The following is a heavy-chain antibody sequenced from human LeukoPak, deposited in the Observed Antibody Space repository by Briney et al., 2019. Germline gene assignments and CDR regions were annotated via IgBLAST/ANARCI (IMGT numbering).Heavy chain of an antibody. CDR1: GGSFSGYY. J-gene: IGHJ3*02. V-gene: IGHV4-34*01. CDR2: INHSGST. Sequence: SETLSLTCAVCGGSFSGYYWSWIRQPPGKGLEWIGEINHSGSTNYNPSLKSRVTISVDTSKNQFSLKLSSVTAADTAVYYCARSQGALDIWGQGTMVTVSS. CDR3: ARSQGALDI.